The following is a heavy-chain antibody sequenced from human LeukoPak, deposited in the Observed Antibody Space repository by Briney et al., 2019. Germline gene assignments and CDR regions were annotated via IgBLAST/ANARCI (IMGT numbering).Heavy chain of an antibody. CDR2: IYRSGST. V-gene: IGHV4-4*02. CDR1: GGSISSSNW. Sequence: SGTLSLTCAVSGGSISSSNWWSWVRQPPGKGLEWIGEIYRSGSTNYNPSLKSRVTISLDKSKNQFSLRLSSVTAADTAVYYCARSDGYGLVDIWGQGTMVTVSS. CDR3: ARSDGYGLVDI. J-gene: IGHJ3*02. D-gene: IGHD3-10*01.